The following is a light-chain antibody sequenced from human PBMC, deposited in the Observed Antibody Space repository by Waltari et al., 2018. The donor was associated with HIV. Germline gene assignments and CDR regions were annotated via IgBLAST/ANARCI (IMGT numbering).Light chain of an antibody. J-gene: IGLJ1*01. Sequence: HSALTQPASVSGSPGQSLTISCTGTSSDVGGYNHVSWYQQHPAKAPKVIIYDVSNRPSGVSNRFSGSKSGNTASLTISGLQAEDEADYYCTSYTTINTYVFGTGTKVTVL. CDR2: DVS. CDR3: TSYTTINTYV. CDR1: SSDVGGYNH. V-gene: IGLV2-14*03.